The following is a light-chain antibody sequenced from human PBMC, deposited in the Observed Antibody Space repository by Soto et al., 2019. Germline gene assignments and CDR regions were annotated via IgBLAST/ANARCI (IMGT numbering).Light chain of an antibody. CDR1: SSNIGNNY. J-gene: IGLJ2*01. V-gene: IGLV1-51*01. CDR2: DNN. CDR3: GTWDSSLGAVV. Sequence: QSVLTQPPSVSAVPGQKVTISCSGSSSNIGNNYVSWYQQLPGTAPKLLIYDNNKRPSGIPDRFSGSKSGTSATLGITGLQTGDEADYYCGTWDSSLGAVVFGGGTKLTVL.